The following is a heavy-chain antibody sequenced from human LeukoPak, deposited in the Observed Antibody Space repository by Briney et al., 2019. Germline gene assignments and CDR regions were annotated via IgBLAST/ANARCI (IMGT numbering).Heavy chain of an antibody. CDR2: INHSGST. J-gene: IGHJ4*02. D-gene: IGHD6-13*01. CDR1: GGSFSGYY. V-gene: IGHV4-34*01. CDR3: GRNLGGQKTGGYFDY. Sequence: SETLSLTCAVYGGSFSGYYWSWIRQPPGKGLEWIGEINHSGSTNYNPSLKSRVTISVDTSKNQFSLKLSSVTAADTAVYYCGRNLGGQKTGGYFDYGGQEPLVPVPS.